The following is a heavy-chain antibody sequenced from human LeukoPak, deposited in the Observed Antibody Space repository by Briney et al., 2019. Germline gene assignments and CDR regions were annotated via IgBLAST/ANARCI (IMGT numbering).Heavy chain of an antibody. V-gene: IGHV1-2*02. CDR3: ARDRDYDSSFDY. J-gene: IGHJ4*02. CDR2: INLNSGGT. D-gene: IGHD3-22*01. Sequence: ASVKVSCKASGYTFTGYYMHWVRQAPGQGLEWMGWINLNSGGTNYAQKFQGRVTMTRDTSISTAYMELSRLRSDDTAVYYCARDRDYDSSFDYWGQGTLVTVSS. CDR1: GYTFTGYY.